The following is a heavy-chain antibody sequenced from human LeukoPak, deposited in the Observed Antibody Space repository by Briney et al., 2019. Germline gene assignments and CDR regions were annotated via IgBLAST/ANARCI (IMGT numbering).Heavy chain of an antibody. V-gene: IGHV4-59*02. J-gene: IGHJ3*02. Sequence: SETLSLTCTVSGDSVSLYYWSWIRQPPGKGLEWIGNMYYSGSTTYNPSLKSRITLSVDTSKNQSSLKLSSVTAADTAVYYCARGMFAFDIWGQGTMVTVSS. D-gene: IGHD3-10*02. CDR3: ARGMFAFDI. CDR1: GDSVSLYY. CDR2: MYYSGST.